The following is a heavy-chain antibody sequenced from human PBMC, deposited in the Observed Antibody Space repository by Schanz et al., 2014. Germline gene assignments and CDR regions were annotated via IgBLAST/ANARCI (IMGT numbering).Heavy chain of an antibody. V-gene: IGHV3-48*01. Sequence: EVQLLESGGGLVEPGGSLRLSCAASGFSFSSYAMSWVRQAPGKGPEWVSYIRSSSTPIYYADSVKGRFTVSRDNAENALYLQMNSLRAEDTAIYYCAKDAPYPFDLWGRGTLITVSS. CDR2: IRSSSTPI. J-gene: IGHJ2*01. CDR3: AKDAPYPFDL. CDR1: GFSFSSYA.